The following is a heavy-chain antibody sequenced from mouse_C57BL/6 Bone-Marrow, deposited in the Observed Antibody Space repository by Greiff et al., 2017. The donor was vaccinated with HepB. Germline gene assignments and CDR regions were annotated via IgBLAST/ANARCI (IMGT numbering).Heavy chain of an antibody. CDR3: ARNYGSSLSWFAY. V-gene: IGHV1-76*01. J-gene: IGHJ3*01. CDR2: IYPGSGNT. Sequence: VQLQQPGAELVKPGASVKLSCKASGYTFTSYWMHWVKQRPGQGLEWIARIYPGSGNTYYNEKFKGKATLTAEKSSSTAYMQLSSLTSEDSAVYFCARNYGSSLSWFAYWGQGTLVTVSA. D-gene: IGHD1-1*01. CDR1: GYTFTSYW.